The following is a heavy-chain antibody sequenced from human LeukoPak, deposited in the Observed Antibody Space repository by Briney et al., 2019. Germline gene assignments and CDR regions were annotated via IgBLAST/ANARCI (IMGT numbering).Heavy chain of an antibody. D-gene: IGHD4-17*01. Sequence: PGGSLRLSCAASGFTFSSYWMHWVRQAPGKGLVWVSRINADGSSTNYADSVKGRFTVSRDNAENTLYLQMNSLRAEDTAVYYCARGFTATVTKPFDYWGQRTLVTVSS. CDR1: GFTFSSYW. V-gene: IGHV3-74*01. CDR2: INADGSST. CDR3: ARGFTATVTKPFDY. J-gene: IGHJ4*02.